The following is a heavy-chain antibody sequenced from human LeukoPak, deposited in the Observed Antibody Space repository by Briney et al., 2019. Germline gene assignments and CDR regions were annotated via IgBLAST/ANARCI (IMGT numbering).Heavy chain of an antibody. D-gene: IGHD6-19*01. CDR3: AKDGIAVAGISAWY. CDR1: GFTFSTYE. Sequence: GGSLRLSCAASGFTFSTYEMSWVRQAPGKGLEWVSYISPSGSTIHYADSVKGRFSISRDNAKNSLYLQMNSLRAEDTAIYYCAKDGIAVAGISAWYWGQGTQVTVSS. J-gene: IGHJ4*02. CDR2: ISPSGSTI. V-gene: IGHV3-48*03.